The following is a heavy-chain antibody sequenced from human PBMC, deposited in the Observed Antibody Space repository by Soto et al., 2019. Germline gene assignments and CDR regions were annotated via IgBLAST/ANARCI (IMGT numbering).Heavy chain of an antibody. CDR3: ARVLGEQPYYYYGMDV. CDR1: GYTFTSYG. V-gene: IGHV1-18*04. CDR2: ISAYNGNT. J-gene: IGHJ6*02. D-gene: IGHD6-13*01. Sequence: GASVKVSCKASGYTFTSYGISWVRQAPGQGLEWMGWISAYNGNTNYAPKLQGRVTMTTDTSTSTAYMELRSLRSDDTAVYYCARVLGEQPYYYYGMDVWGQGTTVTVSS.